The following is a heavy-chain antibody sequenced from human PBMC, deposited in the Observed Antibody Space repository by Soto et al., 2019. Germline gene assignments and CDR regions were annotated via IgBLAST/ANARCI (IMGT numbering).Heavy chain of an antibody. CDR2: ISGRGGST. D-gene: IGHD3-10*01. Sequence: EVQLLESGGGLVQPGGSLRLSFAASGFTFSSYAMSWVRQAPGKGLEWVSAISGRGGSTHYADSVKGRFTISRDNSRNTLYLQMNSLRAEDTAVYYCAKGGSGRYYYYGMDVWGQGTTVTVSS. CDR3: AKGGSGRYYYYGMDV. J-gene: IGHJ6*02. CDR1: GFTFSSYA. V-gene: IGHV3-23*01.